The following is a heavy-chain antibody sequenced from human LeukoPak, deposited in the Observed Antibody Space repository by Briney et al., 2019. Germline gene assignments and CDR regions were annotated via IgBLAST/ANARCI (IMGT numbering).Heavy chain of an antibody. Sequence: GGSLRLSCAASGFTFSSYWMSWVRQAPGKGLEWVANIKQDGSEKYYVDSVKGQFTISRDNAKNSLYPQMNSLRAEDTALYYCAKDIADDILTGYYTPRAFDIWGQGTMVTVSS. CDR3: AKDIADDILTGYYTPRAFDI. CDR1: GFTFSSYW. V-gene: IGHV3-7*03. J-gene: IGHJ3*02. CDR2: IKQDGSEK. D-gene: IGHD3-9*01.